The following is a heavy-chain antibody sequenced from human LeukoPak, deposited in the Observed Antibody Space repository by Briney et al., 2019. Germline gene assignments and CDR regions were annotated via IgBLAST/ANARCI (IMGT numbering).Heavy chain of an antibody. CDR2: IEDRGNT. V-gene: IGHV4-4*02. CDR1: GGSISSNW. D-gene: IGHD6-13*01. CDR3: AKDTPLIAAVPHFDY. Sequence: PSETLSLTCAVSGGSISSNWWSWVRQPPGKGLEWIGEIEDRGNTNYNPSLKSRVTISVDKSKNQFSLKLSSLTAADTAVYYCAKDTPLIAAVPHFDYWGQGTLVTVSS. J-gene: IGHJ4*02.